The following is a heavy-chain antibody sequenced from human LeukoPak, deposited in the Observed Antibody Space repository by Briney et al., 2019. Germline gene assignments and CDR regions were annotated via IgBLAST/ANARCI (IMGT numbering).Heavy chain of an antibody. D-gene: IGHD6-13*01. CDR2: IYTYDRERT. Sequence: SETLSLACSVSGATMYDNYWSWIRQPPGKGLEWLGYIYTYDRERTSYNPSLKSRVTMSVDTSKNQFSLKLSSVTAADTAVYYCARGPAAAGNPIDYWGQGTLVTVSS. CDR1: GATMYDNY. V-gene: IGHV4-4*09. J-gene: IGHJ4*02. CDR3: ARGPAAAGNPIDY.